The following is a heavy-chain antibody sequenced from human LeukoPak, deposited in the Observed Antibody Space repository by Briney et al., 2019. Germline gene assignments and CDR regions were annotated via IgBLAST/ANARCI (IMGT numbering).Heavy chain of an antibody. V-gene: IGHV3-30*02. CDR1: GFTFSSYG. J-gene: IGHJ3*02. D-gene: IGHD2-21*02. CDR2: IRYDGSNK. CDR3: AKLLALAYCGGDCQDAFDI. Sequence: PGGSLRLSCAASGFTFSSYGMHWVRQAPGKGPEWVAFIRYDGSNKYYADSVKGRFTISRDNSKNTLYLQMNSLRAEDTAVYYCAKLLALAYCGGDCQDAFDIWGQGTMVTVSS.